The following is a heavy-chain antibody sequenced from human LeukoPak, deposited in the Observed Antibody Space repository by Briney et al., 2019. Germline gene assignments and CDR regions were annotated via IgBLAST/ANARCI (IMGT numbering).Heavy chain of an antibody. J-gene: IGHJ4*02. V-gene: IGHV1-46*01. CDR2: INSSGDST. D-gene: IGHD3-10*01. CDR3: ARDEGQITMVRGVIGYFDY. CDR1: GYTFTSYY. Sequence: ASVKVSCKASGYTFTSYYMHWVRQAPGQGLEWMGIINSSGDSTSYAPKFQGRVTMTRDTSTSTVYMELSSLRSDDTAVYYCARDEGQITMVRGVIGYFDYWGQGTLVTVSS.